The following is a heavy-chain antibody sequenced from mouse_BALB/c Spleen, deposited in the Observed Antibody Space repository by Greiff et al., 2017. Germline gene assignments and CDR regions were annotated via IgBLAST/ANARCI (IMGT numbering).Heavy chain of an antibody. CDR3: ARQGGSSYYFDY. D-gene: IGHD1-1*01. J-gene: IGHJ2*01. CDR2: ISNGGGST. Sequence: EVKLVESGGGLVQPGGSLKLSCAASGFTFSSYTMSWVRQTPEKRLEWVAYISNGGGSTYYPDTVKGRFTISRDNAKNTLYLQMSSLKSEDTAMYYCARQGGSSYYFDYWGQGTTLTVSS. CDR1: GFTFSSYT. V-gene: IGHV5-12-2*01.